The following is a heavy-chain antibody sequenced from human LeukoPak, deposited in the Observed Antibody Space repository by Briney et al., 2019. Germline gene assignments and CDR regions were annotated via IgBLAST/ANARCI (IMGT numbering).Heavy chain of an antibody. CDR1: GYSFTDYY. V-gene: IGHV1-2*02. CDR3: ARNWGSAFDI. CDR2: INPNSGGT. Sequence: GASVKVSCKASGYSFTDYYMHLVRQAPGLGLEWMGWINPNSGGTNYAQKFQGRVTMTRDTSISTAYMELSRLTSDDTAMYYCARNWGSAFDIWGQGTMVTVSS. D-gene: IGHD7-27*01. J-gene: IGHJ3*02.